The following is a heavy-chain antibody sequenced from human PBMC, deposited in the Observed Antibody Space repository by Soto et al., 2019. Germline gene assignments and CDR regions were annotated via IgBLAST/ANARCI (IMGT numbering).Heavy chain of an antibody. CDR1: GALSSTYY. CDR2: MNNIGRT. Sequence: QVQLQESGPGLVKPSETLSLTCTVSGALSSTYYWSWIRQPPGKGLEWIGYMNNIGRTNYNPSLKRRVTISLDTSKNQFSLKPSSVITTDTAVYYCARSFCRDAVRCNWFDPWGLGTLVTASS. CDR3: ARSFCRDAVRCNWFDP. J-gene: IGHJ5*02. D-gene: IGHD2-8*01. V-gene: IGHV4-59*01.